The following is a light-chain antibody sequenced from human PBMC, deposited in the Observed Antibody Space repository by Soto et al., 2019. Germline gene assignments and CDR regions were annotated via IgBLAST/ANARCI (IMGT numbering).Light chain of an antibody. CDR3: QQTRSYPST. J-gene: IGKJ4*01. CDR1: QGITSY. V-gene: IGKV1-9*01. Sequence: IPLQQTPSSLSASVGDSVTITCRASQGITSYLAWYQQKPGKAPNLLIYGASTLQSGVPSRFSGSGSGTDFTLTINSLQAEDFATYYCQQTRSYPSTFGGGTKVAIK. CDR2: GAS.